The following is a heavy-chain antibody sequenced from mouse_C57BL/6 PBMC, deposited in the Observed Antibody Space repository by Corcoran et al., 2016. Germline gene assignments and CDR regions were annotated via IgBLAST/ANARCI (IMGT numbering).Heavy chain of an antibody. V-gene: IGHV9-3*01. CDR2: INTYSGVP. D-gene: IGHD3-2*02. CDR1: GYTFTTYG. Sequence: QIQLVQSGPELKKPGETIKISCKASGYTFTTYGMSWVKQAPGKGLKWMGWINTYSGVPTYADDFKGRFAFSLETSASTAYLQINNLKNEDTATYFCARGGPTAQATYYAMDYWGQGTSVTVSS. J-gene: IGHJ4*01. CDR3: ARGGPTAQATYYAMDY.